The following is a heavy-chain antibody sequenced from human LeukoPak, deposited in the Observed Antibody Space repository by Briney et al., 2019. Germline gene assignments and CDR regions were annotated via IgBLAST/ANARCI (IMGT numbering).Heavy chain of an antibody. CDR2: ISGSGGST. D-gene: IGHD6-6*01. V-gene: IGHV3-23*01. CDR1: GFTFSSYA. Sequence: GGSLRLSGAASGFTFSSYAMSWVRQAPGKGLEWFSAISGSGGSTYYADSVKGRFTISRDNSKNTLYLQMNSLRAEDTAVYYCARDRSEYSSSPGHYWGQGTLVTVSS. J-gene: IGHJ4*02. CDR3: ARDRSEYSSSPGHY.